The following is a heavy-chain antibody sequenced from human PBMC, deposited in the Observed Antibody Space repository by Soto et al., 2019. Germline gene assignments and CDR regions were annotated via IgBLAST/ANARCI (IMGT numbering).Heavy chain of an antibody. D-gene: IGHD3-16*01. V-gene: IGHV3-74*01. CDR2: ISSYGSDT. Sequence: EVQLVESGGVLVLPGGSLRLSCAASGFTFSRYWMHWVRQAPGKGLVWVSRISSYGSDTHYAASVKGRFTISRDNAKNTLYLQMNSLRADDTAVYYCASNYAYAEGYYWYGIDVWGQGTTVTVSS. J-gene: IGHJ6*02. CDR3: ASNYAYAEGYYWYGIDV. CDR1: GFTFSRYW.